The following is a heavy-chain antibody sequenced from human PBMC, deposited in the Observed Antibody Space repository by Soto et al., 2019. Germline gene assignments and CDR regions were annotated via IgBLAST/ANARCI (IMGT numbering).Heavy chain of an antibody. CDR3: ANDPPPLIVYFDY. CDR1: GFTVSSKY. Sequence: GGSLRLSCAASGFTVSSKYMSWVRQAPGKGLEWVSLIQSGGTTYYADSVKGRFTISRDNSKNTLYLQMNSLRAEDTAVYYCANDPPPLIVYFDYWAQGNQLTVSS. J-gene: IGHJ4*02. D-gene: IGHD3-22*01. V-gene: IGHV3-53*01. CDR2: IQSGGTT.